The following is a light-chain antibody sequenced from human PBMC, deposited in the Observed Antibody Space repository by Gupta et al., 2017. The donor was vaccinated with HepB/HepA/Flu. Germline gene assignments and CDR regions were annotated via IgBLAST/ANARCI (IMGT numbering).Light chain of an antibody. Sequence: SALPHPASVSGPPGRSITISCTGTSSDVGSHNLVSWYQQHPGEAPKVMIYEVSKRPSGVSTRFSGSKSGNTASLTISGLQTEDEADYYCCSFAGSAAYVFGTGTRVTVL. CDR1: SSDVGSHNL. CDR3: CSFAGSAAYV. J-gene: IGLJ1*01. CDR2: EVS. V-gene: IGLV2-23*02.